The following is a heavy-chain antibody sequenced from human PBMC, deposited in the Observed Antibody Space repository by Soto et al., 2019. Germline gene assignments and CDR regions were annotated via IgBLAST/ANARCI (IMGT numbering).Heavy chain of an antibody. D-gene: IGHD6-19*01. CDR2: ISGSGDST. J-gene: IGHJ1*01. CDR1: GFTFSSYA. CDR3: ASGVPGVAEADTGYFQH. V-gene: IGHV3-23*01. Sequence: EVQLLESGGGLVQPGGSLRLSCAASGFTFSSYAMSWVRQAPGKGLEWVSGISGSGDSTYYADSVKGRFTISRDNSKNTLYLQMNSLRVEDTAVYYCASGVPGVAEADTGYFQHWGQGTLVTVSS.